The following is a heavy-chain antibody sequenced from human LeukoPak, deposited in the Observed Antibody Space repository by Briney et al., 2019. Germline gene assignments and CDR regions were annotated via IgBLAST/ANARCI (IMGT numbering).Heavy chain of an antibody. J-gene: IGHJ3*02. Sequence: PSETLSLTCAVSGGSISSGGYSWSWIRQPPGKGLEWIGYIYHSGSTYYNPSLKSRVTISVDRSKNQFSLKLSSATAADTAVYYCAGMTTVTALGAFDIWGQGTMVTVSS. D-gene: IGHD4-17*01. V-gene: IGHV4-30-2*01. CDR2: IYHSGST. CDR3: AGMTTVTALGAFDI. CDR1: GGSISSGGYS.